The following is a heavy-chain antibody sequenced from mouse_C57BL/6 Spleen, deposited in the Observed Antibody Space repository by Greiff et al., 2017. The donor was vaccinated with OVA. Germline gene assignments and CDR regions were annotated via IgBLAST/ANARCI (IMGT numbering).Heavy chain of an antibody. V-gene: IGHV1-22*01. D-gene: IGHD2-5*01. CDR2: INPNNGGT. J-gene: IGHJ1*03. CDR3: ARSHYSNYRYFDV. Sequence: EVKLQQSGPELVKPGASVKMSCKASGYTFTDYNMHWVKQSHGKSLEWIGYINPNNGGTSYNQKFKGKATLTVNKSSSTAYMELRSLTSEDSAVYYCARSHYSNYRYFDVWGTGTTVTVSS. CDR1: GYTFTDYN.